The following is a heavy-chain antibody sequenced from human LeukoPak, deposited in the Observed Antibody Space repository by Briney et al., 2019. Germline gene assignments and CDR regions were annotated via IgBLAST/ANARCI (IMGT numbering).Heavy chain of an antibody. V-gene: IGHV4-4*07. CDR2: IYTSGST. Sequence: SETLSLTCTVSGGSIRSYYWSWIRQPAGKGLEWIGRIYTSGSTNYNPSLKSRVTMSVDTSKNQFSLKLSSVTAADTAVYYCARDSSPSSTLDVWGQGTTVTVSS. J-gene: IGHJ6*02. D-gene: IGHD2-2*01. CDR3: ARDSSPSSTLDV. CDR1: GGSIRSYY.